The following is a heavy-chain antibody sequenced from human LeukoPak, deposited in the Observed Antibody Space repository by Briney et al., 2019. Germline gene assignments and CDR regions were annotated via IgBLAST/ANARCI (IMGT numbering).Heavy chain of an antibody. V-gene: IGHV3-74*03. CDR2: ISDDGTST. J-gene: IGHJ4*01. CDR3: ARSYGGFDY. Sequence: SGGSLRLSCAASGFSFISSWMHWVRQAPGKGLMWVYRISDDGTSTMYAASVKGRFTMSRSNAKNTLSLQMDSLTAEETAVYYCARSYGGFDYWGQGVLVTVS. CDR1: GFSFISSW. D-gene: IGHD4-23*01.